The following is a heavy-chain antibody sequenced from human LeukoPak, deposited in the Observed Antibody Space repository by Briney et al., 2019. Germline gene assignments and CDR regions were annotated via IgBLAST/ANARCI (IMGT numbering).Heavy chain of an antibody. CDR2: INPGGTNT. CDR1: GFTFSNYW. D-gene: IGHD3-22*01. J-gene: IGHJ4*02. Sequence: GGSLRLSCAAAGFTFSNYWMHWVRQAPGKGLVWVSRINPGGTNTAYADSVKGRFTISRDNSKNTLYLQMNSLKPEDTALYYCAKDSGWLFDYWGQGTLVTVSS. V-gene: IGHV3-74*01. CDR3: AKDSGWLFDY.